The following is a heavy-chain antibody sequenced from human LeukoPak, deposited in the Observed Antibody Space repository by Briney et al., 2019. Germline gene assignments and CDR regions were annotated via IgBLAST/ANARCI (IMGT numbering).Heavy chain of an antibody. D-gene: IGHD6-6*01. CDR1: AFTFSSYW. J-gene: IGHJ5*02. Sequence: PGGSLRLSCAAYAFTFSSYWMGWVRQAPGKGLEWVANIKQDGSEKYYVDSVKGRFTISRDNAKNSLYLQMNSPGADDTAVYYCARDLVAARPGWFDPWGQGTLVTVSS. V-gene: IGHV3-7*01. CDR3: ARDLVAARPGWFDP. CDR2: IKQDGSEK.